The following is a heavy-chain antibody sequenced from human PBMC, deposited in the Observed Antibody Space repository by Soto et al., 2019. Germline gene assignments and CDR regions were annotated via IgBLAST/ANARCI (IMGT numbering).Heavy chain of an antibody. CDR3: ARAPRMAPFDI. Sequence: LSLSCAASGFIFSPYGIHWVRQAPGKGLEWVALIRNDGSDKYYAESVTGRFTISRDNSKNTVYLQMNSLRAEDTALYFCARAPRMAPFDIWGQGTMVTVSS. CDR1: GFIFSPYG. V-gene: IGHV3-33*01. J-gene: IGHJ3*02. CDR2: IRNDGSDK.